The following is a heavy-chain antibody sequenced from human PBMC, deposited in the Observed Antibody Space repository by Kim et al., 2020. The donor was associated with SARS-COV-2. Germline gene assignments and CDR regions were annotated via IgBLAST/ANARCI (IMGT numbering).Heavy chain of an antibody. D-gene: IGHD3-22*01. CDR3: ARWSPHDSSGGLFDY. J-gene: IGHJ4*02. CDR1: GYSFTSYW. CDR2: IDPSDSYT. Sequence: GESLQISCQGSGYSFTSYWISWVRQMPGKGLEWMGRIDPSDSYTNYSPSFQGHVTISADKSISTAYLQWSSLKASDTAMYYCARWSPHDSSGGLFDYWGQGTLVTVSS. V-gene: IGHV5-10-1*01.